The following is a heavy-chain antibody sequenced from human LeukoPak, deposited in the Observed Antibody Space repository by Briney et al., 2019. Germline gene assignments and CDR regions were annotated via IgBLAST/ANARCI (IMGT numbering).Heavy chain of an antibody. Sequence: GGSLRLSCTASGFTFGDYAMSWFRQAPGKGLEWVGFIRSKAYGGTTEYAASVKGRFTISRDDSKSIAYLQMNSLRAEDTAVYYCAKTRTRDYGDYAAYFDYWGQGTLVTVSS. CDR2: IRSKAYGGTT. J-gene: IGHJ4*02. D-gene: IGHD4-17*01. CDR1: GFTFGDYA. V-gene: IGHV3-49*03. CDR3: AKTRTRDYGDYAAYFDY.